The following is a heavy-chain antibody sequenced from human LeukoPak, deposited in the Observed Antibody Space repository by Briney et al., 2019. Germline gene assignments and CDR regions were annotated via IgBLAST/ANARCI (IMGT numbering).Heavy chain of an antibody. CDR3: AREMDDILTGYGLDY. CDR1: GSTFSSYR. J-gene: IGHJ4*02. CDR2: ISNTGSYI. Sequence: GSLRPSCPASGSTFSSYRINWVRQAPGKGLGWASSISNTGSYIFYADSVKGRFTISRDNAKNSLYLQMNSLRAEDTAVYYCAREMDDILTGYGLDYWGQGTLVTVSS. V-gene: IGHV3-21*01. D-gene: IGHD3-9*01.